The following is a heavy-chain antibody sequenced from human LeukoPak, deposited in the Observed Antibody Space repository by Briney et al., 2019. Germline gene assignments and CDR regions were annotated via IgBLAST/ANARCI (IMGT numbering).Heavy chain of an antibody. CDR1: GFTFDDYA. Sequence: GRSLRLSCSASGFTFDDYAMHWVRQAPGKGLEWVSGISWNSGSIGYADSVKGRFTISRDNAKNSLYLQMNSLRAEDMALYYCAKDNGGDYSLDAFDIWGQGTMVTVSS. J-gene: IGHJ3*02. V-gene: IGHV3-9*03. CDR2: ISWNSGSI. D-gene: IGHD4-11*01. CDR3: AKDNGGDYSLDAFDI.